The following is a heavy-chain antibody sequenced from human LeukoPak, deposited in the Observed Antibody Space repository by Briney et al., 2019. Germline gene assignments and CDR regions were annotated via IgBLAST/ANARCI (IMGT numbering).Heavy chain of an antibody. CDR3: AGDMVRGVTPLLYGMDV. V-gene: IGHV3-66*01. CDR1: GFTVSSNY. CDR2: IYSGGST. J-gene: IGHJ6*02. D-gene: IGHD3-10*01. Sequence: GGSLRLSCAATGFTVSSNYMSWVRQAPGKGLEWVSVIYSGGSTYYADSVKGRFTISRDNSKNTLYLQMNSLRAEDTAVYYCAGDMVRGVTPLLYGMDVWGQGTTVTVS.